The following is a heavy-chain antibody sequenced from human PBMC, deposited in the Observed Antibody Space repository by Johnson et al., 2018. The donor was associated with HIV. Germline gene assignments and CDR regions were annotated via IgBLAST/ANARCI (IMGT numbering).Heavy chain of an antibody. CDR1: GFTVSSNY. V-gene: IGHV3-11*01. J-gene: IGHJ3*02. CDR3: AKGEGYCGGDCLDAFDI. CDR2: ISSSGSTI. D-gene: IGHD2-21*01. Sequence: VQLVESGGGLVKPGGSLRLSCAASGFTVSSNYMSWVRQAPGKGLEWVSYISSSGSTIYYADSVKGRFTISRDNAKNTLYLQMNSLRAEDTAVYYCAKGEGYCGGDCLDAFDIWGQGTVVTVSS.